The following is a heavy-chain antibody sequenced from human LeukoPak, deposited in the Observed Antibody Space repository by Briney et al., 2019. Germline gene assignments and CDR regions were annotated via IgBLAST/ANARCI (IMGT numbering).Heavy chain of an antibody. CDR2: IYSGSST. CDR3: ARGPYSSSWYGAFDI. V-gene: IGHV3-53*01. CDR1: GFTVSSNY. D-gene: IGHD6-13*01. J-gene: IGHJ3*02. Sequence: GGSLRLSCAASGFTVSSNYMSWVRQAPGKGLEWVSVIYSGSSTYYADSVKGRFTISRDNSKNTLYLQMNSLRAEDTAVYYCARGPYSSSWYGAFDIWGQGTMVTVSS.